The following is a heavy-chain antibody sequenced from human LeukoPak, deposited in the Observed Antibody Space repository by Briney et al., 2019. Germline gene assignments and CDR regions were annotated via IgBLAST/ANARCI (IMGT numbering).Heavy chain of an antibody. D-gene: IGHD6-13*01. CDR3: ARGVVAAGTVAFDI. Sequence: PGGSLRLSCAASGFTFSSYDMHWVRQATGKGLEWVSAIGTAGDTYYPGCVKGRFTISRENAKNSLYLQMNSLRAGDTAVYYCARGVVAAGTVAFDIWGQGTMVTVSS. CDR2: IGTAGDT. V-gene: IGHV3-13*01. CDR1: GFTFSSYD. J-gene: IGHJ3*02.